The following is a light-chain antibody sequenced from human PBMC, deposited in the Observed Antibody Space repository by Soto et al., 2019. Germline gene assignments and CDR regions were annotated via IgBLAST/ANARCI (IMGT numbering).Light chain of an antibody. CDR1: QSIGYS. CDR3: LQYKNWPEYT. Sequence: EMVMTQSPATLSVSPGEGATLSCRATQSIGYSLAWYQKKPGQAPRILIYGASTRVTGIPVRFTGSGSGTEFTLTITSLQSEDFAVYYCLQYKNWPEYTCGQGTKLEIK. CDR2: GAS. V-gene: IGKV3-15*01. J-gene: IGKJ2*01.